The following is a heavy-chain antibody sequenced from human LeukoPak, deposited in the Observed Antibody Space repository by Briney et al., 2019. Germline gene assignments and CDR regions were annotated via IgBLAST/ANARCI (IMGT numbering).Heavy chain of an antibody. D-gene: IGHD3-3*01. Sequence: GSLRLSCAASGFTFSSYWMSWVRQAPGKGLEWVANIKQDGSEKYYVDSVKGRFTISRDNAKNSLYLQMNSLRAEDTAVYYCARDPTYYDFWSGCANYGMDVWGQGTTVTVSS. CDR1: GFTFSSYW. CDR3: ARDPTYYDFWSGCANYGMDV. CDR2: IKQDGSEK. V-gene: IGHV3-7*01. J-gene: IGHJ6*02.